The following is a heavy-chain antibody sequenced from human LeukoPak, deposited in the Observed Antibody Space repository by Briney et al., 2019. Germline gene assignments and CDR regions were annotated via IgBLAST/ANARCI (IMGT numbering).Heavy chain of an antibody. J-gene: IGHJ4*02. CDR2: IYYSGST. V-gene: IGHV4-59*01. CDR3: ARDLNYYFDY. Sequence: SETLSLTCTVSGGSISSYYWSWIRQPPGKGLEWIGYIYYSGSTNYNPSLKSRVTTSVDTSKNQFSLKLSSVTAADTAVYYCARDLNYYFDYWGQGTLVTVSS. D-gene: IGHD1-1*01. CDR1: GGSISSYY.